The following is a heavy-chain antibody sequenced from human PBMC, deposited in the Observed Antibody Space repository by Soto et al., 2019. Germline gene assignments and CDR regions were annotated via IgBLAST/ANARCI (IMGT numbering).Heavy chain of an antibody. V-gene: IGHV3-23*01. CDR1: GFAFSSHP. Sequence: PVGSLRLSCAASGFAFSSHPMSWVRQAPEKGLGWVAGISDGGDLTYNADSVRGRFTISRDNSRNTLYLQMNSLRAEDTAVYYCARRVIGSSRAFDIWGQGTMVTVSS. CDR3: ARRVIGSSRAFDI. J-gene: IGHJ3*02. D-gene: IGHD3-10*01. CDR2: ISDGGDLT.